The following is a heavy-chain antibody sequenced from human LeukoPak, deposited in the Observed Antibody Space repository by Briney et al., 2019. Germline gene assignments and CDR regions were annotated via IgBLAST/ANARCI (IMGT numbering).Heavy chain of an antibody. D-gene: IGHD5-18*01. CDR3: ARGYRMYNMDV. CDR2: INPKSGGT. J-gene: IGHJ6*04. Sequence: ASVKVSCKASGYTFTGYYMHWVRQAPGQGLEWMGWINPKSGGTDYAQTFQGRVTMTRDTSINTAYIELSRLRSDDTAVYYCARGYRMYNMDVWGEGTTVSVSS. CDR1: GYTFTGYY. V-gene: IGHV1-2*02.